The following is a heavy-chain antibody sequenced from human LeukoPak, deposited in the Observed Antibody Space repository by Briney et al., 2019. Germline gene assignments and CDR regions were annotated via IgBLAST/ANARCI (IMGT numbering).Heavy chain of an antibody. CDR2: IYTSGST. V-gene: IGHV4-4*09. Sequence: SETLSLTCTVSGGSISSYYWSWIRQPPGKGLEWIGYIYTSGSTNYNPSLKSRVTISVDTSKNQFSLKLSSVTAADTAVYCCASSSTSTIYDAFDIWGQGTMVTVSS. CDR3: ASSSTSTIYDAFDI. J-gene: IGHJ3*02. D-gene: IGHD2-2*01. CDR1: GGSISSYY.